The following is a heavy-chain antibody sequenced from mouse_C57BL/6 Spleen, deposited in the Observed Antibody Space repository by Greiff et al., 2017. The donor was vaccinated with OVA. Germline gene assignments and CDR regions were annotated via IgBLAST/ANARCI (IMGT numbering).Heavy chain of an antibody. D-gene: IGHD1-1*02. CDR3: ARYGESLYYFDY. V-gene: IGHV1-82*01. CDR1: GYAFSSSW. CDR2: IYPGDGDT. Sequence: QVQLQQSGPELVKPGASVKISCKASGYAFSSSWMNWVKQRPGKGLEWIGRIYPGDGDTNYNGKFKGKATLTADKSSSTAYMQLSSLTSEDSAVYFCARYGESLYYFDYWGQGTTLTVSS. J-gene: IGHJ2*01.